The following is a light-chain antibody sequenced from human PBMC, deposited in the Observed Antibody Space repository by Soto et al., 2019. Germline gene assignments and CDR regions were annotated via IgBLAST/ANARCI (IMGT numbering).Light chain of an antibody. J-gene: IGKJ1*01. Sequence: EIVLTQAPATLSVSPGDRATLSCRASQNIGSTIDWYQQRSGQAPRLLIFDASIKLPTVPARFSGSVSGTEFTFIIGGLLSEDFAVYFCQQYTDRPRTLGQGNKVEFK. CDR3: QQYTDRPRT. V-gene: IGKV3-15*01. CDR2: DAS. CDR1: QNIGST.